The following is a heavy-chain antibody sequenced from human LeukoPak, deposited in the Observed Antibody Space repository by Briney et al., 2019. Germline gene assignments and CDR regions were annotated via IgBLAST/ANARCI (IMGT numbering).Heavy chain of an antibody. D-gene: IGHD2-2*01. CDR1: GFTFSSYG. V-gene: IGHV3-30*02. Sequence: GGSLRLSCAASGFTFSSYGMHWVRRAPGKGLEWVAFIRYDGSNKYYADSVKGRFTISRDNSKNTLYLQMNSLRAEDTAVYYCAKDPPYCSSTSCQSSPFDYWGQGTLVTVSS. J-gene: IGHJ4*02. CDR3: AKDPPYCSSTSCQSSPFDY. CDR2: IRYDGSNK.